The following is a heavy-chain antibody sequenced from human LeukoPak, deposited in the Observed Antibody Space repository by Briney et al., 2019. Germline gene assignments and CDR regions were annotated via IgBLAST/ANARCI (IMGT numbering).Heavy chain of an antibody. CDR1: GYTFTSYG. J-gene: IGHJ5*02. Sequence: ASVKVSCKASGYTFTSYGISWVRQAPGQGLEWMGGIIPIFGTANYAQKFQGRVTITADESTSTAYMELSSLRSEDTAVYYCGRGDLWFDPWGQGTLVTVSS. D-gene: IGHD2-21*02. V-gene: IGHV1-69*13. CDR2: IIPIFGTA. CDR3: GRGDLWFDP.